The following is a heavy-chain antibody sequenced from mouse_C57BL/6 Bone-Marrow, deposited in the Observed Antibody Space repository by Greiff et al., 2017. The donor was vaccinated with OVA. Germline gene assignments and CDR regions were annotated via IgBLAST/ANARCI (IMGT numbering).Heavy chain of an antibody. CDR3: AREGALLGFDY. Sequence: QVQLQQSGAELARPGASVKLSCKASGYTFTSYGISWVKQRTGQGLEWIGEIYPRSGNTYYNEKFKGKATLTADKSSSTVYMELRSLTSEDSAVYFCAREGALLGFDYWGQGTTLTVSS. J-gene: IGHJ2*01. CDR1: GYTFTSYG. CDR2: IYPRSGNT. V-gene: IGHV1-81*01. D-gene: IGHD2-10*01.